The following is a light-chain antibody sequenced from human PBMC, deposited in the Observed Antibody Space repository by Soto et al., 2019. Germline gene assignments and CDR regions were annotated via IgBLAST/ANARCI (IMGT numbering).Light chain of an antibody. CDR2: YDD. V-gene: IGLV1-36*01. J-gene: IGLJ2*01. CDR1: SSNIGNNA. Sequence: QSVLTQPPSVSEAPRQRVTISCSGSSSNIGNNAVNWYQQLPGKAPKLLIYYDDLLPSGVSDRFSGSKSGTSASLAISGLQSEDEADYYCAAWDDSLNGVVFGGGTKRNVL. CDR3: AAWDDSLNGVV.